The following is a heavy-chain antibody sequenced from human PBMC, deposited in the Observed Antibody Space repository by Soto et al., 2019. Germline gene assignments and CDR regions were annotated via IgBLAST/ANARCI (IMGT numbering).Heavy chain of an antibody. D-gene: IGHD1-26*01. J-gene: IGHJ4*02. CDR2: IYHSGST. CDR1: GDSISSGGYS. V-gene: IGHV4-30-2*02. CDR3: ARSKSGSFDY. Sequence: PSETLSLTCAVSGDSISSGGYSWSWIRQPPGKGLEWIGYIYHSGSTYYNPSLKSRVTISVDRSKNQFSLKLSSVTAADTAVYYCARSKSGSFDYWGQGTLVTVSS.